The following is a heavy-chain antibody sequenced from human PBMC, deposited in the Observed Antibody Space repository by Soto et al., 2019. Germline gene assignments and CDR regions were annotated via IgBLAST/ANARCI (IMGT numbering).Heavy chain of an antibody. CDR1: RFTVNSSY. Sequence: XVSLSLSFAASRFTVNSSYMSSVRQAPGKGLEWVLVIYSGVSTYYADSVKGRFTISRDNSKNTLYLQMNSLRAEDTAVYYCARGKYSSSSSPSDYWGQGTLVTVSS. CDR2: IYSGVST. D-gene: IGHD6-6*01. V-gene: IGHV3-53*01. CDR3: ARGKYSSSSSPSDY. J-gene: IGHJ4*02.